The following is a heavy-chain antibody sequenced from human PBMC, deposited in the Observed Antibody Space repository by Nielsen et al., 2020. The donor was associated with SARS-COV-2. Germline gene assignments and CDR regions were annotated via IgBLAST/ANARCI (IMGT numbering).Heavy chain of an antibody. V-gene: IGHV3-30-3*01. J-gene: IGHJ6*02. D-gene: IGHD2-2*01. CDR2: ISYDGSNK. CDR3: SGAGYCSSTSCQNSYYYYGMDV. Sequence: VRQAPGKGLEWVAVISYDGSNKYYADSVKGRFTISRDNSKNTLYLQMNSLGAEDTAVYYCSGAGYCSSTSCQNSYYYYGMDVWGQGTTVTVSS.